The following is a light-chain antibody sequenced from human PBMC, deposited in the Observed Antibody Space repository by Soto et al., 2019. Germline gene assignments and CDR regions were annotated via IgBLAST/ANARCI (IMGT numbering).Light chain of an antibody. CDR2: KAS. V-gene: IGKV1-5*03. J-gene: IGKJ4*01. CDR1: QTISSW. CDR3: QQYNNWPLT. Sequence: DIQMTPSPSTLSASVRDRATITCRASQTISSWLAWFQQRPGRAPKFLIYKASSLRNGVPLRFSGSGSGTQFTLTNSSLQSEDFAVYSCQQYNNWPLTFGGGTKVDIK.